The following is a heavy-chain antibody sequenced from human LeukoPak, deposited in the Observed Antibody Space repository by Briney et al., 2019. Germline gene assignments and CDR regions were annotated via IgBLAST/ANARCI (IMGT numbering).Heavy chain of an antibody. D-gene: IGHD2-21*01. Sequence: SETLSLTCAVSGGSISSGGYSWSWIRQPPGKGLEWIGYIYYSGSTYYNPSLKSRVTMSVDTSKNQFSLKLSSVTAADTAVYYCARVINSLAFDIWGQGTMVTVSS. CDR2: IYYSGST. V-gene: IGHV4-30-4*07. CDR3: ARVINSLAFDI. CDR1: GGSISSGGYS. J-gene: IGHJ3*02.